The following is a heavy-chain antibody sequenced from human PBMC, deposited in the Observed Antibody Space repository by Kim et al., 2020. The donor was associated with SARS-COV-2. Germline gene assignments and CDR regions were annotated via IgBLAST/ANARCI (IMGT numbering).Heavy chain of an antibody. Sequence: SVKVSCKASGGTFSSYAISWVRQAPGQGLEWMGRIIPILGIANYAQKFQGRVTITADKSTSTAYMELSSLRSEDTAVYYCASGYCSGGSCLSGYWGQGTLVTVSS. CDR1: GGTFSSYA. V-gene: IGHV1-69*04. CDR3: ASGYCSGGSCLSGY. J-gene: IGHJ4*02. CDR2: IIPILGIA. D-gene: IGHD2-15*01.